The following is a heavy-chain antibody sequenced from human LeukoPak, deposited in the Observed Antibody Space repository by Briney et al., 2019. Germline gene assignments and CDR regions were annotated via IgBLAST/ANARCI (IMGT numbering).Heavy chain of an antibody. V-gene: IGHV4-59*08. Sequence: SETLSLTCTVSGGSISSYYWSWIRQPPGKGLGWIGYIYYSGSTNYNPSLKSRVTISVDTSKNQFSLKLSSVTAADTAVYYCARLGGSYQADYWGQGTLVTVSS. CDR3: ARLGGSYQADY. CDR2: IYYSGST. CDR1: GGSISSYY. J-gene: IGHJ4*02. D-gene: IGHD3-16*01.